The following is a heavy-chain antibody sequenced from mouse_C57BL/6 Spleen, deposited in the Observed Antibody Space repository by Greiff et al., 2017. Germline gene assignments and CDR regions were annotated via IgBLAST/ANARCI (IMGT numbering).Heavy chain of an antibody. CDR2: IHPNSGST. CDR1: GYTFTSYW. Sequence: QVQLQQPGAELVKPGASVKLSCKASGYTFTSYWMHWVKQRPGQGLEWIGMIHPNSGSTNYNEKFKSKATLTVDKSSSTAYMQLSSRTSEDSAVYYCAREGGYYAMDYWGQGTSVTVSS. V-gene: IGHV1-64*01. J-gene: IGHJ4*01. CDR3: AREGGYYAMDY.